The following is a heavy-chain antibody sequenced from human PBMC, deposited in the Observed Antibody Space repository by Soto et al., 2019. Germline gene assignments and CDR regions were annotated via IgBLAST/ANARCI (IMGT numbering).Heavy chain of an antibody. CDR3: ARDYSSSSEFWFDP. J-gene: IGHJ5*02. V-gene: IGHV4-4*07. Sequence: QVQLQESGPGLVKTSETLSLTCTVSGGSISSYYCSWIRQPAGKGLERIGRIYTSGSTNYNPSLKSRVTMSVDTSKNQYSLKLSSVTAADTAVYYYARDYSSSSEFWFDPWGQGTLVTVSS. CDR2: IYTSGST. CDR1: GGSISSYY. D-gene: IGHD6-6*01.